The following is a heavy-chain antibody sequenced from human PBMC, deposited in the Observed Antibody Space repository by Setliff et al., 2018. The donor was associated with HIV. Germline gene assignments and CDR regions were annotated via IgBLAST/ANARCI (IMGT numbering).Heavy chain of an antibody. CDR3: ARGVSALGY. CDR1: GGSISSGSYY. J-gene: IGHJ4*02. CDR2: IYSSGST. Sequence: SETLSLTCTVSGGSISSGSYYWNWIRQPAGKGLEWIGHIYSSGSTNYNPSLKSRVTISVDTSKNQFSLKLSSVTAADTAVYYCARGVSALGYWGQGTLVTVSS. V-gene: IGHV4-61*09. D-gene: IGHD3-16*01.